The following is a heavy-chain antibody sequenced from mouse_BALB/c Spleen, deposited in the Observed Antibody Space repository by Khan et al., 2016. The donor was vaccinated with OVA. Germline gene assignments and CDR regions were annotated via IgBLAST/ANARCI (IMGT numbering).Heavy chain of an antibody. J-gene: IGHJ4*01. CDR1: GYTFTTAG. CDR3: SRGGAAFYSSGWGAMEY. CDR2: INTHSGVP. D-gene: IGHD2-5*01. Sequence: QIQLVQSGPELKKPGETVRISCKASGYTFTTAGIQWVQKMPGKGLKWIGWINTHSGVPKYAEDFKGRFAFSLEISVNTAYLQITNLKNEDTAKYFSSRGGAAFYSSGWGAMEYWGEGNSVTV. V-gene: IGHV9-4*02.